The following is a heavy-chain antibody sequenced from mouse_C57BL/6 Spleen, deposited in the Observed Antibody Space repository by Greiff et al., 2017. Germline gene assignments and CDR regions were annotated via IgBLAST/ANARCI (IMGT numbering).Heavy chain of an antibody. CDR3: ARAGGNYYGRFDY. V-gene: IGHV1-53*01. CDR2: INPSNGGT. CDR1: GYTFTSYW. J-gene: IGHJ2*01. D-gene: IGHD1-2*01. Sequence: QVQLQQPGPELVKPGASVKLSCKASGYTFTSYWMHWVKQRPGQGLEWIGNINPSNGGTNYNEKFKSKATLTVDKSSSTAYMQLSSLTSEDSAVYYCARAGGNYYGRFDYWGQGTTLTVSS.